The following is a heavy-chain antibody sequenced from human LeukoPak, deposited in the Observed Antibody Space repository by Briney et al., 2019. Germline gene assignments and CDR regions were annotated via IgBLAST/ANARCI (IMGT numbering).Heavy chain of an antibody. Sequence: PSETLSLTCTVSGYSISSGYYWGWIRQPPGKGLEWIGVYHVGTTDYNPSLKSRITISVDTSKNQFSLKLSSVTAADTAVYYCARNSCPSGSCYDNRGYFDYWGQGTLVTVSS. CDR2: VYHVGTT. V-gene: IGHV4-38-2*02. CDR3: ARNSCPSGSCYDNRGYFDY. J-gene: IGHJ4*02. D-gene: IGHD2-15*01. CDR1: GYSISSGYY.